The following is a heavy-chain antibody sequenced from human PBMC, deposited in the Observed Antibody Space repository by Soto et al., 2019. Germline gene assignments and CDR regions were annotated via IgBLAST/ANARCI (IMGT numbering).Heavy chain of an antibody. CDR1: GYNFINYW. CDR3: ARHSCSSTSCYTGYYYYGMDV. CDR2: IDPSDSYT. V-gene: IGHV5-10-1*01. Sequence: GVFLQNSCQCSGYNFINYWSSWARQMTGKGLEWMGRIDPSDSYTNYSPSFQGHVTISADKSISTAYLQWSSLKASDTAMYYCARHSCSSTSCYTGYYYYGMDVWGQGTTVTVSS. D-gene: IGHD2-2*02. J-gene: IGHJ6*02.